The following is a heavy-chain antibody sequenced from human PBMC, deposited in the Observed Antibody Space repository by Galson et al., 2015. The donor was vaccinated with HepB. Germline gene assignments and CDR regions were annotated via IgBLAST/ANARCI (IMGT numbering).Heavy chain of an antibody. J-gene: IGHJ3*02. D-gene: IGHD3-9*01. V-gene: IGHV3-7*01. CDR3: ARDRALRYFDWLLGSAFDI. Sequence: ASGFTFSSYWMSWVRQAPGKGLEWVANIKQDGSEKYYVDSVKGRFTISRDNAKNSLYLQMNSLRAEDTAVYYCARDRALRYFDWLLGSAFDIWGQGTMVTVSS. CDR1: GFTFSSYW. CDR2: IKQDGSEK.